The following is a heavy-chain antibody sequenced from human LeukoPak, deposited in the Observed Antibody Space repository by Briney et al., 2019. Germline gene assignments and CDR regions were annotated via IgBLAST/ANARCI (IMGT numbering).Heavy chain of an antibody. V-gene: IGHV1-69*06. CDR3: ARGTTNGKGAFDI. J-gene: IGHJ3*02. CDR1: GGTFSSYA. Sequence: ASVKVSCKASGGTFSSYAISWVRQAPGQGLEWMGGIIPIFGKANYAQKFQGRVTITADKSTSTAYMELSSLRSEDTAVYYCARGTTNGKGAFDIWGQGTMVTVSS. D-gene: IGHD1-14*01. CDR2: IIPIFGKA.